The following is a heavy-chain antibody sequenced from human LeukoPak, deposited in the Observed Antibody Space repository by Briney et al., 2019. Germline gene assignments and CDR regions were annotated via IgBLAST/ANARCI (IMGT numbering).Heavy chain of an antibody. D-gene: IGHD3-10*01. CDR1: GFTFRSYA. CDR3: ARSFSPFYGMDV. Sequence: GGSLRLSCAVSGFTFRSYAMHWVRQAPGKGLEWVAVISYDGSNKYYADSVKGRFTISRDNSKNTLYLQMNSLRAEDTAVYYCARSFSPFYGMDVWGQGTTVTVSS. CDR2: ISYDGSNK. J-gene: IGHJ6*02. V-gene: IGHV3-30-3*01.